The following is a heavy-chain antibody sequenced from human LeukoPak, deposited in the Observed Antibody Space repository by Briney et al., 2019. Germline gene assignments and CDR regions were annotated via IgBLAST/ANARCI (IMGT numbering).Heavy chain of an antibody. CDR1: GYTFTSYD. V-gene: IGHV1-8*01. J-gene: IGHJ4*02. CDR2: MNPNSGNT. Sequence: ASVKVSCKASGYTFTSYDINWVRQATGQGLEWMGWMNPNSGNTGYAQKFQGRVTMTRNTSISTAYMELSSLRSEDTAVYYCAGGRGFSGGNCYLVSILDRFDYWGQGTLVTVSS. CDR3: AGGRGFSGGNCYLVSILDRFDY. D-gene: IGHD2-21*02.